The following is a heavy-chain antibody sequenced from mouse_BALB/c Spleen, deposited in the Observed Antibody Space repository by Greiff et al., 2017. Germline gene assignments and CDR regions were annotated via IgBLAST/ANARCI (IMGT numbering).Heavy chain of an antibody. J-gene: IGHJ4*01. CDR3: ARQELGRDYYAMDY. CDR1: GFTFSSYA. V-gene: IGHV5-9-3*01. CDR2: ISSGGSYT. Sequence: EVMLVESGGGLVKPGGSLKLSCAASGFTFSSYAMSWVRQTPEKRLEWVATISSGGSYTYYPDSVKGRFTISRDNAKNTLYLQMSSLRSEDTAMYYCARQELGRDYYAMDYWGQGTSVTVSS. D-gene: IGHD4-1*01.